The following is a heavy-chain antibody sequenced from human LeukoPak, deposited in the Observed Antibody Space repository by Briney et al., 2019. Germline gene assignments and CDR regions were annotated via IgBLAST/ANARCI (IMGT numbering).Heavy chain of an antibody. Sequence: PSETLSLTCAVSGYSISSGSYWGWIRQPPPQGLEYIGSMYHSGSTYYTPSLKSRVTISVDTSKNQFSLNLRSVTAADTAVYYCARQSNTLIYPRQFASWGQGTQVTVSS. CDR2: MYHSGST. V-gene: IGHV4-38-2*01. CDR1: GYSISSGSY. CDR3: ARQSNTLIYPRQFAS. D-gene: IGHD2-8*01. J-gene: IGHJ4*02.